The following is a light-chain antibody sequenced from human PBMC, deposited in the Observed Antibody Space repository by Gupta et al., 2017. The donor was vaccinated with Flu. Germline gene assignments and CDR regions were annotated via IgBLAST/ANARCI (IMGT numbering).Light chain of an antibody. J-gene: IGKJ4*01. CDR3: QQRYNGPSPLS. CDR2: AAS. V-gene: IGKV3-11*01. CDR1: QSVNTY. Sequence: EIVLTQSPVTLSLSPGESATLSCTASQSVNTYLAWYQKKPGQPHRLLIYAASKRATGIPVRFSGSGSGTDLNFTLSSLEPEDFAVDYCQQRYNGPSPLSFGGGTKVEIK.